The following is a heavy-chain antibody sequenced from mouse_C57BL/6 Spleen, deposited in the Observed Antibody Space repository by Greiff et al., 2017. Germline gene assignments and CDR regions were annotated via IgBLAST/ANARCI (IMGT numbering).Heavy chain of an antibody. Sequence: QVHVKQPGAELVKPGASVKLSCKASGYTFTSYWMHWVKQRPGRGLEWIGRIDPNSGGTKYNEKFKSKATLTVDKPSSTAYMQLSSLTSEDSAVYYCARPLSMITSLFDYWGQGTTLTVSS. J-gene: IGHJ2*01. CDR3: ARPLSMITSLFDY. D-gene: IGHD2-4*01. V-gene: IGHV1-72*01. CDR1: GYTFTSYW. CDR2: IDPNSGGT.